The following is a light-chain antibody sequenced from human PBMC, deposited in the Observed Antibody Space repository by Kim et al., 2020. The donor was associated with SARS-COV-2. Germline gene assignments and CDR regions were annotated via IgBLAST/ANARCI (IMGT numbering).Light chain of an antibody. Sequence: VSLGQTATITCGGGNIGSKTVHWYQKKPGQAAVLVIYRDSNRPCGIPERFSGSNAGNAATLTISRAQAGDEADYYCQVCDTSTARVFGGGTQLTVL. V-gene: IGLV3-9*01. CDR1: NIGSKT. CDR2: RDS. CDR3: QVCDTSTARV. J-gene: IGLJ3*02.